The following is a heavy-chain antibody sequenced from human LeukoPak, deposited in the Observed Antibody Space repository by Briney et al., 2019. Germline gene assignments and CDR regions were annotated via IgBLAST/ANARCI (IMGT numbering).Heavy chain of an antibody. CDR1: GGSIMVAAYS. V-gene: IGHV4-30-2*01. CDR2: VYYSVRT. Sequence: SETLSLTCTVSGGSIMVAAYSWSWIRQPPGKGLEWIGYVYYSVRTYYNPSLKSRVTISLDRSKNQFSLKLSSVTAADTAVYFCARGYGDNSGAFDIWGQGTLVTVSS. CDR3: ARGYGDNSGAFDI. D-gene: IGHD4-23*01. J-gene: IGHJ3*02.